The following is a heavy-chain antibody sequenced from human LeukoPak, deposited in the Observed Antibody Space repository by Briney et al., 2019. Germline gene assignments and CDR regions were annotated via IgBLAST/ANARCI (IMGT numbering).Heavy chain of an antibody. CDR2: ISWNSGSI. J-gene: IGHJ4*02. V-gene: IGHV3-9*01. Sequence: GGSLRLSCAASGFTFDDYAMHWVRQAPGKGLEWVSGISWNSGSIGYADSVKGRFTISRDSAKNSLYLQMNSLRAEDTALYYCAEKSSVAYALDYWGQGTLVTVSS. D-gene: IGHD4-23*01. CDR1: GFTFDDYA. CDR3: AEKSSVAYALDY.